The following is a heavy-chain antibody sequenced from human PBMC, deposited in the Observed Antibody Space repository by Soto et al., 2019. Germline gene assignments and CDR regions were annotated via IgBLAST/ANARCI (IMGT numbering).Heavy chain of an antibody. CDR3: AHAEPLIF. D-gene: IGHD1-1*01. V-gene: IGHV3-33*01. CDR2: IWYDGSHK. J-gene: IGHJ4*02. CDR1: GFTFTKFG. Sequence: GGSLRLSCAASGFTFTKFGMHWVRQAPGKGLEWVAIIWYDGSHKYYADSVKGRFTISRDNSKNTVSLHMDSLGAEDTAMYYCAHAEPLIFRGRGTLLTVS.